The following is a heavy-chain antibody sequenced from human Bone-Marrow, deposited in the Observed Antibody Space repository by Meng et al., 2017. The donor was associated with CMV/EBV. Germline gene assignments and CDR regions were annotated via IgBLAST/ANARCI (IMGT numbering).Heavy chain of an antibody. V-gene: IGHV3-66*02. J-gene: IGHJ3*02. CDR3: ASECRSARLLDAFDI. D-gene: IGHD5/OR15-5a*01. Sequence: GESLKISCAASGFTFSSYSMNWVRQAPGKGLEWVSVIYSGGSTYYADSVKGRFTISSDNSKDTPYLQMNSLRTEVTAVYECASECRSARLLDAFDIWGQGTMVTVSS. CDR1: GFTFSSYS. CDR2: IYSGGST.